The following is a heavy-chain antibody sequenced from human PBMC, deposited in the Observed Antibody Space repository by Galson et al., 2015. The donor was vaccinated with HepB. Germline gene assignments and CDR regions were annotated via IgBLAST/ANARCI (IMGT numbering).Heavy chain of an antibody. CDR1: GFTFSSYS. V-gene: IGHV3-21*01. Sequence: SLRLSCAASGFTFSSYSMNWVRQAPGKGLEWVSSISSSSSYIYYADSVKGRFTISRDNAKNPLYLQMNSLRAEDTAVYYCARVTGGDYVSVYWGQGTLVTVSS. J-gene: IGHJ4*02. D-gene: IGHD4-17*01. CDR2: ISSSSSYI. CDR3: ARVTGGDYVSVY.